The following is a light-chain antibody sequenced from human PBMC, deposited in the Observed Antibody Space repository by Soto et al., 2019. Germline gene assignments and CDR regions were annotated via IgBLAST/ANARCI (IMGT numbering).Light chain of an antibody. V-gene: IGKV3-15*01. CDR2: GAS. Sequence: EIVMTQSPATLSVSPGERATLSCRASQSVSSNLAWYQQKPGQATRLLIYGASTRANGIPARFSGSGSGTEFTLTISSLQSEDFASYYCQQYNNWPPSTFGQGTKVDIK. CDR3: QQYNNWPPST. CDR1: QSVSSN. J-gene: IGKJ1*01.